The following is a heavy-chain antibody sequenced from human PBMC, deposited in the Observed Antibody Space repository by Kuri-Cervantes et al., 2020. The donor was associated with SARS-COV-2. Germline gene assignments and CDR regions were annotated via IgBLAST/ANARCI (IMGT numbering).Heavy chain of an antibody. D-gene: IGHD6-13*01. CDR1: GGSVSSGSYY. J-gene: IGHJ6*02. Sequence: GSLRLSCTVSGGSVSSGSYYWSWIRQPPGKGLEWIGYIYYTGSTNYSPSLKSRVTISVDTSKNQFSLKLSSVTAADTAVYYCARVAAGTIEDYYYGMDVWSQGTTVTVSS. CDR2: IYYTGST. CDR3: ARVAAGTIEDYYYGMDV. V-gene: IGHV4-61*01.